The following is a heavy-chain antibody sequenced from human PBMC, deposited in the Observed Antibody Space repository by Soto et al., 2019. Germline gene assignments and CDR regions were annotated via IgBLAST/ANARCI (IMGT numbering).Heavy chain of an antibody. J-gene: IGHJ4*02. V-gene: IGHV3-48*02. CDR3: ARDPRDSSGYLIFDY. CDR1: GFTFSSYS. Sequence: PGGSLRLSCAASGFTFSSYSMNWVRQAPGKGLEWVSYISSSSSTIYYADSVKGRFTISRDNAKNSLYLQMNSLRDEDTAVYYCARDPRDSSGYLIFDYWGQGTLVTVSS. D-gene: IGHD3-22*01. CDR2: ISSSSSTI.